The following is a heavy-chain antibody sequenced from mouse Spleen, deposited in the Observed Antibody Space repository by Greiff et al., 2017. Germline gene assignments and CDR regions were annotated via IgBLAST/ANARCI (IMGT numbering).Heavy chain of an antibody. Sequence: VQLQQSGSVLVRPGASVKLSCKASGYTFTSYWMHWVKQRPGQGLEWIGEIDPSDSYTNYNQKFKGKATLTVDKSSSTAYMQLSSLTSEDSAVYYCARTPGYAMDYWGQGTSVTVSS. V-gene: IGHV1-69*02. J-gene: IGHJ4*01. CDR2: IDPSDSYT. CDR1: GYTFTSYW. CDR3: ARTPGYAMDY.